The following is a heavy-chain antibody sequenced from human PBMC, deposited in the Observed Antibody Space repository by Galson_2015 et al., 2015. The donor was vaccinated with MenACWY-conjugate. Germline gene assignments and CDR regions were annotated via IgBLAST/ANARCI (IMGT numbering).Heavy chain of an antibody. Sequence: SLRLSCAASGFTFSNYWMSWVRPTPGKGLEWVANIKQDGSEKYYVDSVRGRFTITRDNTNNALYLQMNSLRADETALYYCAGGTVTPSGAKYYCMDVWGQGTTVTVSS. CDR1: GFTFSNYW. J-gene: IGHJ6*02. CDR3: AGGTVTPSGAKYYCMDV. V-gene: IGHV3-7*05. D-gene: IGHD4/OR15-4a*01. CDR2: IKQDGSEK.